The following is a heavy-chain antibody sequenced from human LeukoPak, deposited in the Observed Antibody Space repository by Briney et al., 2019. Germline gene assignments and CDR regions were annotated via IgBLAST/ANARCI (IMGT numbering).Heavy chain of an antibody. V-gene: IGHV4-34*01. J-gene: IGHJ6*04. CDR3: ARGLRVPARSAPAVPHV. D-gene: IGHD2-2*01. Sequence: SETLSLTCAVYGGSFSDYYWNWIRQPPGKGLEWIGEINHSGTTNYNPSLKSRVTISVDTSKNQFSLMLSAVTAADTAVYHCARGLRVPARSAPAVPHVWAKGTTVTVSA. CDR2: INHSGTT. CDR1: GGSFSDYY.